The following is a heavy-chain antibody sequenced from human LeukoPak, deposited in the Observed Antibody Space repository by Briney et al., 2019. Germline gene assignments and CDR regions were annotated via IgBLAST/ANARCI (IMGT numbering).Heavy chain of an antibody. J-gene: IGHJ4*02. Sequence: GGSLRLSCAVSGFPFSFFEINWVRQAPGKGLEWVSNIGSSGRTRYYADSVKGRFSISRDNAKNSLYLQMNSLRVEDTGVYYCALLAVASDFDYWGQGALVTVSS. D-gene: IGHD6-19*01. CDR3: ALLAVASDFDY. CDR1: GFPFSFFE. CDR2: IGSSGRTR. V-gene: IGHV3-48*03.